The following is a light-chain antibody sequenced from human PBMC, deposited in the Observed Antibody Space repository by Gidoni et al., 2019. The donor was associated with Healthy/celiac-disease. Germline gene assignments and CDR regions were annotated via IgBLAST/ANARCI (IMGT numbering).Light chain of an antibody. CDR1: QSVSRY. Sequence: EIVLTQSPATLSLSPGERATLPCRASQSVSRYLGWYQQKPGQAPRLLSYDTSILASDIPYRFRGSGSGTDFTLTITNLEPEDFAIYYCQQRRSGEITFGPGTRVDLK. J-gene: IGKJ3*01. CDR2: DTS. CDR3: QQRRSGEIT. V-gene: IGKV3-11*01.